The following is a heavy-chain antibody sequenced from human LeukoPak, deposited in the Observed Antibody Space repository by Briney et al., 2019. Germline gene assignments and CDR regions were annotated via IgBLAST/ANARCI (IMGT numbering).Heavy chain of an antibody. V-gene: IGHV4-34*01. CDR3: VRHDYAGDYYYYMDV. CDR1: GGSFSGYY. Sequence: PSETLSLTCAVYGGSFSGYYWSWIRQPPGKGLEWIGEINHSGSTNYNPSLKSRVTISVDTSKNQFSLKLSSVTAADTAVYYCVRHDYAGDYYYYMDVWGKGTTVTVSS. J-gene: IGHJ6*03. D-gene: IGHD4-17*01. CDR2: INHSGST.